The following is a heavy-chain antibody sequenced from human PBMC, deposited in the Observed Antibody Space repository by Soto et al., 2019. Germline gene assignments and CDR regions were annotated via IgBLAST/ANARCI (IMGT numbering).Heavy chain of an antibody. CDR1: GFTFSNYA. CDR3: AKVANKWAVAQRGYFDY. CDR2: ISATEST. J-gene: IGHJ4*02. V-gene: IGHV3-23*01. Sequence: EVQVLDSGGGLVQPGGSQRLSCEASGFTFSNYAMSWVRQAPGKGLEWVSPISATESTLYADSVKGRFTISRNNSKNTVYLKMNFLTAEDTAVYYCAKVANKWAVAQRGYFDYWGQGTLVTVSS. D-gene: IGHD6-19*01.